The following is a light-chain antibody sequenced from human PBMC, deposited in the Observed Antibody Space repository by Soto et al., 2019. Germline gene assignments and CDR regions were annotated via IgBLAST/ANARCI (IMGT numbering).Light chain of an antibody. CDR3: QQYRHSPLT. Sequence: EDVSKQPPVVLSLSPQASPNLSSRASQSVSNYYLAWYQQKPGQAPRLVIYDASNRATGIPGRFSGSGSGTDFTLTISRLEPEDFAVYFCQQYRHSPLTFGGGTNVDI. CDR1: QSVSNYY. CDR2: DAS. J-gene: IGKJ4*01. V-gene: IGKV3-20*01.